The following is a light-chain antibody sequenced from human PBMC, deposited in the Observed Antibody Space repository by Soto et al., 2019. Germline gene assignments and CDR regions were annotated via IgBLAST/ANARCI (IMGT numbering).Light chain of an antibody. J-gene: IGLJ1*01. CDR1: SGDVGAYNY. Sequence: QSVLTRPASVSGSPGQGLTISCTGTSGDVGAYNYVSWYQQHPGKAPRLMIYDVSNRPSGVSNRFSGSKSGNTASLTISGLQAEDEADYYCSSYTASSTLFVFGTGTKVTVL. CDR2: DVS. CDR3: SSYTASSTLFV. V-gene: IGLV2-14*01.